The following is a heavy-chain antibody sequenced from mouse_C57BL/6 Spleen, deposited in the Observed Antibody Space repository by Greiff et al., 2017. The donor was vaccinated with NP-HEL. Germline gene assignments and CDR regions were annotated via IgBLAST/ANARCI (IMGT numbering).Heavy chain of an antibody. V-gene: IGHV14-3*01. CDR2: IDPANGNT. CDR3: ASSITTVRGYAMDY. J-gene: IGHJ4*01. CDR1: GFNIKNTY. Sequence: VQLKESVAELVRPGASVKLSCTASGFNIKNTYMHWVKQRPEQGLEWIGRIDPANGNTKYAPKFQGKATITADTSSNTAYLQLSSLTSEDTAIYYCASSITTVRGYAMDYWGQGTSVTVSS. D-gene: IGHD1-1*01.